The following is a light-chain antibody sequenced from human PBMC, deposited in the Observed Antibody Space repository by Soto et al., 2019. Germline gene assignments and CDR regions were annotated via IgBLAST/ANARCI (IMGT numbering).Light chain of an antibody. CDR3: CSYAGSYAL. Sequence: QSVLTQPRSVSGSPGQSVTISCTGTSSDVGGYKYVSWFQQHPGKAPKVMIYEVSERPSGVPGRFSGSKSGNTASLTISGLQAEDEADYYCCSYAGSYALFGGGTRSPS. J-gene: IGLJ2*01. CDR2: EVS. CDR1: SSDVGGYKY. V-gene: IGLV2-11*01.